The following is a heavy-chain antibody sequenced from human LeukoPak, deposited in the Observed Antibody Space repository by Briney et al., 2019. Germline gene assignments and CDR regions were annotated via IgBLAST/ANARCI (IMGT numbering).Heavy chain of an antibody. V-gene: IGHV4-34*01. Sequence: PSETLSLTCAVYGGSFSGYYWSWIRQPPGKGLEWIGEINHSGSTNYNPSLKSRVTISVGTSKNQFSLKLSSVTAADTAVYYCARVIWNGADYWGQGTLVTVSS. CDR1: GGSFSGYY. CDR2: INHSGST. D-gene: IGHD1-1*01. CDR3: ARVIWNGADY. J-gene: IGHJ4*02.